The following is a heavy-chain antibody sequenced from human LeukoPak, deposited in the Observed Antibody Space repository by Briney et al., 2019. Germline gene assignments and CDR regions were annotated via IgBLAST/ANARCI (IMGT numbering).Heavy chain of an antibody. V-gene: IGHV3-21*04. CDR3: ARGEGFAY. CDR1: GFTFSSYS. J-gene: IGHJ4*02. Sequence: PWGSLRLSCAASGFTFSSYSMNWVRQAPGERLEWVSSISSSSSYIYYADSVKGRFTISRDNSKNTLFLQMNSLRVEDTAVYYCARGEGFAYWGQGTLVTVSS. CDR2: ISSSSSYI.